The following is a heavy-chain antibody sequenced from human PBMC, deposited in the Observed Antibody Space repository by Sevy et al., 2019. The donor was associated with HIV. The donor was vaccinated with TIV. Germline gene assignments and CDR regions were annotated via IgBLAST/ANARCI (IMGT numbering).Heavy chain of an antibody. J-gene: IGHJ4*02. Sequence: GGSLRLSCAASGFTFTLYAIHWVRQAPGKGLEWVALISYSGTNKYYADSVKGRFTISRDNSKNTLYLQMNSLRAEDTAVYYCAKDIEAAAGLLYYFDYWGQGTLVTVSS. D-gene: IGHD6-13*01. CDR3: AKDIEAAAGLLYYFDY. CDR1: GFTFTLYA. V-gene: IGHV3-30-3*01. CDR2: ISYSGTNK.